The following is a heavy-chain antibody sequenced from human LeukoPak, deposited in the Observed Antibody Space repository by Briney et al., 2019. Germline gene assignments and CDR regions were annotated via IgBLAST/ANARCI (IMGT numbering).Heavy chain of an antibody. J-gene: IGHJ3*02. D-gene: IGHD5-12*01. Sequence: SETLSLTCSVSGGSISTYYWSWVRQPPGKGPEWIGYIHYSGSSNYNPSLKSRVTISVDTSKNQFSLKLASVTAADTAVYYCARVGRWLRAFDIWGQGTMITVSS. CDR1: GGSISTYY. V-gene: IGHV4-59*01. CDR3: ARVGRWLRAFDI. CDR2: IHYSGSS.